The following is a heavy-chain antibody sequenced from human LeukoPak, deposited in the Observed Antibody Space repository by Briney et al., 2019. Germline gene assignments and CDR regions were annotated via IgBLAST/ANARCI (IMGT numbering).Heavy chain of an antibody. CDR3: AGHHQAYSRTY. Sequence: PGGSLRLSCAASGFNFGSYSMTWVRQAPGKGLVWVSRISTDGSSTTYADSVKGRFTISRDNAKDTLYLQMNSLRAEDTAVYYCAGHHQAYSRTYWGQGTLVTVSS. CDR1: GFNFGSYS. V-gene: IGHV3-74*01. CDR2: ISTDGSST. J-gene: IGHJ4*02. D-gene: IGHD6-13*01.